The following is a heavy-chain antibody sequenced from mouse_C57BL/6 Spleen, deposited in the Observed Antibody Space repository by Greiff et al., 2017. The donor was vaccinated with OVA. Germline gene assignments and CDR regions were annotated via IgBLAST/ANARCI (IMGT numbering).Heavy chain of an antibody. CDR2: IYPYNGGT. J-gene: IGHJ2*01. V-gene: IGHV1-14*01. D-gene: IGHD2-12*01. CDR1: GYTFTSYV. Sequence: EVQLQQSGPELVKPGASVKMSCKASGYTFTSYVMHWVKQKPGQGLEWIGYIYPYNGGTKYNEKFNGKATLTSDKLSSTAYIELSSLTSEDAAVYYCACYSRDYWGQGTTLTVSS. CDR3: ACYSRDY.